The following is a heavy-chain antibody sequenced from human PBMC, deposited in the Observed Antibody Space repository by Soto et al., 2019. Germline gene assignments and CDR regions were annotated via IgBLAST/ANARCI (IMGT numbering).Heavy chain of an antibody. CDR1: GVSISSGGYY. V-gene: IGHV4-31*03. J-gene: IGHJ6*02. D-gene: IGHD3-16*02. CDR2: IYYSGST. Sequence: SETLSLTCTVSGVSISSGGYYWSWIRQHPGKGLEWIGYIYYSGSTYYNPSLKSRVTISVDTSKNQFSLKLSSVTAADTAVYYCARESDYVWGSYRPYYYYGMDVWGQGTTVT. CDR3: ARESDYVWGSYRPYYYYGMDV.